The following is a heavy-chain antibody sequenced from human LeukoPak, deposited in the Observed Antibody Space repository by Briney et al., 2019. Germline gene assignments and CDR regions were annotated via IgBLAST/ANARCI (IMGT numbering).Heavy chain of an antibody. J-gene: IGHJ6*02. Sequence: SETLSLTCTVSGGSISSYYWSWIRQPSGKGLEWIGYIYYSGSTNYNPSLKSRVTISVDTSKNQFSLKLSSVTAADTAVYYCARAASSSGWGLYYYYGMDVWGQGTTVTVSS. CDR2: IYYSGST. CDR1: GGSISSYY. V-gene: IGHV4-59*01. D-gene: IGHD6-19*01. CDR3: ARAASSSGWGLYYYYGMDV.